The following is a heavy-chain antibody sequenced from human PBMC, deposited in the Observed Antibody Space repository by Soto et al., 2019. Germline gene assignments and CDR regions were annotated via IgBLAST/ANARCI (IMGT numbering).Heavy chain of an antibody. CDR3: ARGIATGQLDP. V-gene: IGHV1-3*01. CDR2: ISPDNGNT. CDR1: GYTFTRYT. Sequence: ASVKVCCKASGYTFTRYTMNWVRQAPGQRLEWMGWISPDNGNTKSSQKFQDRVIITRDTSASTAYMDLSSLRSEDTAVYYCARGIATGQLDPWGQGTLVTVSS. J-gene: IGHJ5*02. D-gene: IGHD2-15*01.